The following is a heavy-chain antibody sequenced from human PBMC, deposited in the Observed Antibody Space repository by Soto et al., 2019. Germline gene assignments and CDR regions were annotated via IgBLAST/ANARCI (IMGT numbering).Heavy chain of an antibody. CDR2: ISSSGSTI. D-gene: IGHD3-22*01. CDR1: GFTFSSYE. V-gene: IGHV3-48*03. CDR3: ARDLQNYYDSSGYYYYYYGMDV. Sequence: GGSLRLSCAASGFTFSSYEMNWVRQAPGKGLEWVSYISSSGSTIYYADSVKGRFTISRDNAKNSLYLQMNSLRAEGTAVYYCARDLQNYYDSSGYYYYYYGMDVWGQGTTVTVSS. J-gene: IGHJ6*02.